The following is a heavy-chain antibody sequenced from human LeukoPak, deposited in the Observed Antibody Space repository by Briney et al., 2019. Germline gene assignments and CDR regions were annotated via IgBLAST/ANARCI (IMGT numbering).Heavy chain of an antibody. V-gene: IGHV1-69*13. D-gene: IGHD2-21*02. CDR1: GGTFSSYA. J-gene: IGHJ4*02. Sequence: GASVKVSYKASGGTFSSYAISWVRQAPGQGLEWMGGIIPIFGTANYAQKFQGRVTITADESTSTAYMELSSLRSEGTAVYYCARGVVCGGDCYDFDYWGQGTLVTVSS. CDR2: IIPIFGTA. CDR3: ARGVVCGGDCYDFDY.